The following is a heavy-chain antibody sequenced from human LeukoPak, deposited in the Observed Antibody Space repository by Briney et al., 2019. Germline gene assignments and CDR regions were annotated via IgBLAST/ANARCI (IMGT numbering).Heavy chain of an antibody. D-gene: IGHD6-13*01. CDR2: IYYSGST. CDR1: GGSISSGAYY. Sequence: SETLSLTCTVSGGSISSGAYYWSWIRQPPGKGLEWIGYIYYSGSTYYNPSLKSRVTISVDTSKNQFSLKLSSVTAADTAVYYCARVGIAAAGTFDYWGQGTLVTVSS. V-gene: IGHV4-30-4*01. CDR3: ARVGIAAAGTFDY. J-gene: IGHJ4*02.